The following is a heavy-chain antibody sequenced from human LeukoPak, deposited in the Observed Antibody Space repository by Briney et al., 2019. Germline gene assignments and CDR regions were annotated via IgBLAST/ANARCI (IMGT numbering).Heavy chain of an antibody. J-gene: IGHJ4*02. CDR1: GFTFSDYY. Sequence: GGPLRLSCAASGFTFSDYYMSWIRQAPGKGLEWVSYISSSGSTIYYADSVKGRFTISRDNAKNSLYLQMNSLRAEDTAVYYCAREQLAYCGGDCYPGGYGGQGTLVPVSS. D-gene: IGHD2-21*02. CDR3: AREQLAYCGGDCYPGGY. V-gene: IGHV3-11*01. CDR2: ISSSGSTI.